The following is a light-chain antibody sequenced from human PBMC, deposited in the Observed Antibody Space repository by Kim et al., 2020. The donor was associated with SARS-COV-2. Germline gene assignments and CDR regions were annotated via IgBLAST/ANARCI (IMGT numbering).Light chain of an antibody. J-gene: IGLJ3*02. Sequence: SPGQSITISCSGTSSDAGFYNLVSWYQQHPAKAPKLIIYEVTRRPSGVSNRFSGSKSGDTAALTISGLHAEDEADYYCWSYTGTWVFGGGTQLTVL. CDR2: EVT. CDR1: SSDAGFYNL. CDR3: WSYTGTWV. V-gene: IGLV2-23*02.